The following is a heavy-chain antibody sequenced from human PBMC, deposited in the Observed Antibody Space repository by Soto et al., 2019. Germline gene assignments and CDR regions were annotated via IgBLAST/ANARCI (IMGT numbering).Heavy chain of an antibody. CDR2: ISGSGGTT. V-gene: IGHV3-23*01. Sequence: AVSLRLSCVASGFTFENYAMSWVRQAPGKGLEWVSAISGSGGTTYYSDSVKGRFTISRDNSKNTVYLQMNDLRVEDAAEYFCAKDSWAIFGVPAGEYYAMDVWGQGTTVTVSS. J-gene: IGHJ6*02. CDR3: AKDSWAIFGVPAGEYYAMDV. CDR1: GFTFENYA. D-gene: IGHD3-3*01.